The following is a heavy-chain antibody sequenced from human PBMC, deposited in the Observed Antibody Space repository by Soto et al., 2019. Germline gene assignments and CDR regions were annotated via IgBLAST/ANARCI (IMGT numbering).Heavy chain of an antibody. D-gene: IGHD3-3*01. CDR3: VREFRFLGPYGMDV. CDR1: GFTFSSYW. Sequence: EVQLVESGGGLVQPGGSLRLSCVASGFTFSSYWMSWDRQAPGKGLEWVANIKQDGSEKYYVDSVKGRVTISRDNAKNSLYLQMNSLRAEDTAVYYCVREFRFLGPYGMDVWGEGTTVTVSS. J-gene: IGHJ6*04. CDR2: IKQDGSEK. V-gene: IGHV3-7*01.